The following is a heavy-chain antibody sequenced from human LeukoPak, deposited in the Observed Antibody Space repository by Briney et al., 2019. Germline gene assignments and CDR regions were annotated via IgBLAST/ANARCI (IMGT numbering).Heavy chain of an antibody. CDR2: INPSGGST. CDR3: ARDGRETIFGVALTNYYYYYGMDV. D-gene: IGHD3-3*01. J-gene: IGHJ6*02. V-gene: IGHV1-46*01. Sequence: ASVKVSCKASGYTFTSYYVHWVRQAPGQGLEWMGIINPSGGSTSYAQKFQGRVTMTRDTSTSTVYMELSSLRSEDTAVYYCARDGRETIFGVALTNYYYYYGMDVWGQGTTVTVSS. CDR1: GYTFTSYY.